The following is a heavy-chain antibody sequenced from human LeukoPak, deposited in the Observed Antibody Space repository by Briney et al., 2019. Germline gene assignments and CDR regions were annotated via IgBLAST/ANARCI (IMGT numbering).Heavy chain of an antibody. CDR2: IDYTGRA. V-gene: IGHV4-39*07. Sequence: SETLSLTCTVSGGSISTSGYYWGWIRQSSEMGLEWIGTIDYTGRAYYGSPLKSRVTISLETSKTQFSLRVSSVTAADTAVYYCVRDRGNHVTDHWGQGTLVTVSS. D-gene: IGHD1-14*01. J-gene: IGHJ5*02. CDR3: VRDRGNHVTDH. CDR1: GGSISTSGYY.